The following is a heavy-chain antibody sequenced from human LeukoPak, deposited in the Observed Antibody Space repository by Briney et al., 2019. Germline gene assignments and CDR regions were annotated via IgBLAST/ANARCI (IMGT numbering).Heavy chain of an antibody. V-gene: IGHV1-2*01. CDR2: IHPKSGVT. CDR1: GYSFSAYY. J-gene: IGHJ3*02. Sequence: ASVKVSCKASGYSFSAYYVHWVRQAPGQGLEWMACIHPKSGVTNYVKEFQGSVHNTRDTSHGTVNMELNRLISSHSLVYSCARDVDDFDIWGKGTMVTVSS. CDR3: ARDVDDFDI.